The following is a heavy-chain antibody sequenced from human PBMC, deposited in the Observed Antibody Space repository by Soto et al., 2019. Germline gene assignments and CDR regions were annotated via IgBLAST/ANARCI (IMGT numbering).Heavy chain of an antibody. CDR1: GGSMSSGDYY. CDR2: IYYSGNT. Sequence: QVQLQESGPGLVKPSQTLSLTCSVSGGSMSSGDYYWSWIRQPPGKGLEWIGYIYYSGNTFYIPSLEGRVTISADPSKNKFSLSLNSVTAADTAVYYCARGSTYCGLGIWGHGTLVTVFS. CDR3: ARGSTYCGLGI. J-gene: IGHJ4*01. V-gene: IGHV4-30-4*01. D-gene: IGHD2-21*01.